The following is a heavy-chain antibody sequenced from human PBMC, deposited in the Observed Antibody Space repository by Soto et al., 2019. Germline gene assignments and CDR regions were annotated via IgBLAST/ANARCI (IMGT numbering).Heavy chain of an antibody. CDR2: ISGSGGST. CDR1: GFTFSSYA. CDR3: AKVRGIRYYYYYGMDV. V-gene: IGHV3-23*01. J-gene: IGHJ6*02. Sequence: GESLKISCAASGFTFSSYAMSWVRQAPGKGLEWVSAISGSGGSTYYADSVKGRFTISRDNSKNTLYLQMNSLRAEDTAVYYCAKVRGIRYYYYYGMDVWGQGTTVTVSS. D-gene: IGHD6-13*01.